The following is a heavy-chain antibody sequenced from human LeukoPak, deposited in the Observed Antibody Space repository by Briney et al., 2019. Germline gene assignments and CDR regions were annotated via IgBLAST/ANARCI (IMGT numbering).Heavy chain of an antibody. J-gene: IGHJ4*02. CDR3: ARGLGITGTTFDY. CDR1: GGTFSSYA. CDR2: IIPIFGTA. V-gene: IGHV1-69*05. Sequence: SVKVSCKASGGTFSSYAISWARQAPGQGLEWMGGIIPIFGTANHAQKFQGRVTITTDESTSTAYMELSSLRSEDTAVYYCARGLGITGTTFDYWGQGTLVTVSS. D-gene: IGHD1-7*01.